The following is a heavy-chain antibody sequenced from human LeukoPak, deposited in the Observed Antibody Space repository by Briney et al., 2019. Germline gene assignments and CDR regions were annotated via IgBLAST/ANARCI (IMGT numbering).Heavy chain of an antibody. CDR2: INTNTGNP. V-gene: IGHV7-4-1*02. CDR1: GYTFTSYA. D-gene: IGHD6-19*01. J-gene: IGHJ4*02. Sequence: GASVKVSCKASGYTFTSYAMNWVRQAPGQGLEWMGWINTNTGNPTYAQGLTGRFVFSLDTSVSTAYLQISSLKAEDTAVYYCARDIRMGIAVAPYDYWGQGTLVTVSS. CDR3: ARDIRMGIAVAPYDY.